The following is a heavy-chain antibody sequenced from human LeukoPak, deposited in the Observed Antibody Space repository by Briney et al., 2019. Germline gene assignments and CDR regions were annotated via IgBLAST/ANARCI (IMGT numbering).Heavy chain of an antibody. CDR1: GYTFTGYY. CDR3: ARDHDLIGIWFGNRYFDY. D-gene: IGHD3-10*01. J-gene: IGHJ4*02. V-gene: IGHV1-2*02. Sequence: EASVKVSCKASGYTFTGYYMHWVRQAPGQGLEWMGWINPNSGGTNYAQKFQGRVTMTRDTSISTAHMELSRLRSDDTAVYYCARDHDLIGIWFGNRYFDYWGQGTLVTVSS. CDR2: INPNSGGT.